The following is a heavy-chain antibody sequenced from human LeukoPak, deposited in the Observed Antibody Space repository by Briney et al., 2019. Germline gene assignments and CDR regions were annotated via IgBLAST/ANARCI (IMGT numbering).Heavy chain of an antibody. CDR1: GFTFSSYG. CDR2: IRYDGSNK. CDR3: AKDRDYYDSSGYTFDY. V-gene: IGHV3-30*02. D-gene: IGHD3-22*01. Sequence: GGSLRLSCAASGFTFSSYGMHWVRQARGKGLEWVAFIRYDGSNKYYADSVKGRFTISRDNSKNTLYLQMNSLRAEDTAVYYCAKDRDYYDSSGYTFDYWGQGTLVTVSS. J-gene: IGHJ4*02.